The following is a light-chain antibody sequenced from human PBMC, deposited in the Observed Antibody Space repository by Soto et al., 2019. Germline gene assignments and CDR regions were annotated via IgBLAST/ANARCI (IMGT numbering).Light chain of an antibody. J-gene: IGKJ1*01. Sequence: EIVMTQSPGTLSLSPGERATLSCRASQSVSSGYLAWYQQKTGQAPRLLIYDTTSRATGIPDRFSGSGSGTDFTLAISRLEPEDFAVYYCQQCGSSPSFGQGTKVELK. CDR2: DTT. V-gene: IGKV3-20*01. CDR3: QQCGSSPS. CDR1: QSVSSGY.